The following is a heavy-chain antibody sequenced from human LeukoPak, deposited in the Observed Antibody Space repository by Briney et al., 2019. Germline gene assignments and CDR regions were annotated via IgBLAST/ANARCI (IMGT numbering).Heavy chain of an antibody. J-gene: IGHJ3*02. D-gene: IGHD3-10*01. CDR3: ARRVRGVNDAFDI. Sequence: SETLSLTCAVYGGSLSDYYRSWIRQSPGRGLEWIGEINHSGSTNYNSSLKSRVTILVDTTNSQFSVRLNSVTAADTAVYYCARRVRGVNDAFDIWGQGTKVTVSS. V-gene: IGHV4-34*01. CDR2: INHSGST. CDR1: GGSLSDYY.